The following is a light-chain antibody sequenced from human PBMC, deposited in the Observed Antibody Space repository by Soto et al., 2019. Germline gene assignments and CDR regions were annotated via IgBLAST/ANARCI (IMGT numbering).Light chain of an antibody. CDR1: SSDVGAYNY. CDR2: QVS. CDR3: TSFGSSGV. V-gene: IGLV2-14*01. Sequence: QSALTQPASVSGSPGQSITISCTGTSSDVGAYNYVSWYQQHPDKATKLIIYQVSNRPSGVSNRFSGSKSCNTASLTISGVQAEDEADYYCTSFGSSGVFGGWTKVTVL. J-gene: IGLJ3*02.